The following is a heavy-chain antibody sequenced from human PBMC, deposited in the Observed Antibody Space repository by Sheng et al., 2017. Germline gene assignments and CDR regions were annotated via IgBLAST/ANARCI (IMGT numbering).Heavy chain of an antibody. CDR3: ARAWAQVGTAVPPLDH. V-gene: IGHV3-7*03. CDR2: IKQDESEK. D-gene: IGHD6-13*01. J-gene: IGHJ4*02. Sequence: DLVESGGGLVQPGGSLRLSCAASGFTFRSYWMTWVRQAPGKGLEWVANIKQDESEKYYVDSVKGRFTISRDNAKNSLYLQMNSLRAEDTAVYYCARAWAQVGTAVPPLDHWGQGTLVTVSS. CDR1: GFTFRSYW.